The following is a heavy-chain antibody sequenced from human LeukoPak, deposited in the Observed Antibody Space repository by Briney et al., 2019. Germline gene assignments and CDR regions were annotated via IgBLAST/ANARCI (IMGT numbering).Heavy chain of an antibody. Sequence: SETLSLTCTVSGGSISSYYWSWIRQPAGKGLEWIGRIYTSGSTNYNPSLKSRVTMSVDTSKNQFSLKLSSVTAADTAVYYCAREEEISIAAAVYYYMDVWGQGTLVTVSS. J-gene: IGHJ6*03. V-gene: IGHV4-4*07. CDR2: IYTSGST. CDR3: AREEEISIAAAVYYYMDV. D-gene: IGHD6-13*01. CDR1: GGSISSYY.